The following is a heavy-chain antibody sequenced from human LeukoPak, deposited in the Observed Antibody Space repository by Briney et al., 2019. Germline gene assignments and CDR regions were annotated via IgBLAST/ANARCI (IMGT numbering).Heavy chain of an antibody. J-gene: IGHJ4*02. CDR3: ARDLLGWELHYFDY. V-gene: IGHV3-21*01. Sequence: GGSLRLSCAASGFTFSRYSMNWARQAPGKGLEWVSSISGSSSYIYYADSVKGRFSISRDNAKNSLYLQMNSLRAEDTAVYYCARDLLGWELHYFDYWGQGTLVTVSS. D-gene: IGHD1-26*01. CDR2: ISGSSSYI. CDR1: GFTFSRYS.